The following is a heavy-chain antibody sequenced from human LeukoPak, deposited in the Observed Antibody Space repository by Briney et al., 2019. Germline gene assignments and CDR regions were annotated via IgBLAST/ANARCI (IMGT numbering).Heavy chain of an antibody. Sequence: GGSLRLSCAASGFTFSDYYMSWIRQAPGKGLEWVSYISSSGSTIYYADSVKGRFTISRDNAKNSLYLQMNSLRAEDTAVYYCATVKMTPLEWEGGYWGQGTLVTVSS. V-gene: IGHV3-11*04. J-gene: IGHJ4*02. CDR3: ATVKMTPLEWEGGY. D-gene: IGHD1-26*01. CDR1: GFTFSDYY. CDR2: ISSSGSTI.